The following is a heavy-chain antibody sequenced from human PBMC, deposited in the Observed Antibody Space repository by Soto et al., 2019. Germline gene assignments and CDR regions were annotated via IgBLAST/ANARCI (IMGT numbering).Heavy chain of an antibody. Sequence: GESLKISCKGSGYSFTSYWIGWVRQMPGEGLEWMGIIYPGDSDTRYSPSFXGQVTISADKSINSVYLQWSSLKASDTATYYCXXXXXXXXFLSGYYNVHHYYCIDVCGQGTTVTVSS. CDR1: GYSFTSYW. CDR2: IYPGDSDT. D-gene: IGHD3-9*01. J-gene: IGHJ6*02. V-gene: IGHV5-51*01. CDR3: XXXXXXXXFLSGYYNVHHYYCIDV.